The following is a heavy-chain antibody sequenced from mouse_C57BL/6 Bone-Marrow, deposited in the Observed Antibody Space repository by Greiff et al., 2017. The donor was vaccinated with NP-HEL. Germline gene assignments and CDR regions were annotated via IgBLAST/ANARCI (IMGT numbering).Heavy chain of an antibody. V-gene: IGHV5-6*02. CDR2: ISSGGSYT. Sequence: EVMLVESGGDLVKPGGSLKLSCAASGFTFSSYGMSWVRQTPDKRLEWVATISSGGSYTYYPDSVKGRFTISRDNAKNTLYLQMSSLKSEDTAVYYGARHLDHFDYWGQGTTLTVSS. CDR3: ARHLDHFDY. CDR1: GFTFSSYG. J-gene: IGHJ2*01.